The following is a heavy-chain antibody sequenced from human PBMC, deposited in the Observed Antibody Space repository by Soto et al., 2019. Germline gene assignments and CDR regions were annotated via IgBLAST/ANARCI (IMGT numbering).Heavy chain of an antibody. V-gene: IGHV1-58*01. CDR3: AADYYDSSGYYPEGHY. D-gene: IGHD3-22*01. CDR2: IVVGSGNT. Sequence: ASVEVSCKASGFTFTSSAVQWVRQARGQRLEWIGWIVVGSGNTNYAQKFQERVTITRDMSTSTAYMELSSLRSEDTAVYYCAADYYDSSGYYPEGHYWGQGTLVTVSS. CDR1: GFTFTSSA. J-gene: IGHJ4*02.